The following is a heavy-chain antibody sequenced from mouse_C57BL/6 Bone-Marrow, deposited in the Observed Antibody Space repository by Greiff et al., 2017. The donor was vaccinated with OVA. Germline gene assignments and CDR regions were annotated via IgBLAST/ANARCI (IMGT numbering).Heavy chain of an antibody. J-gene: IGHJ4*01. CDR1: GYTFTSYW. D-gene: IGHD2-4*01. V-gene: IGHV1-69*01. CDR2: IDPSDSYT. Sequence: QVQLQQPGAELVMPGASVKLSCKASGYTFTSYWMHWVKQRPGQGLEWIGEIDPSDSYTNYNQKFKGKATLTVDTSSSTAYMQLSSLTSEDSAVYYGARGYDYEGYALDYWGQGTSVTVSA. CDR3: ARGYDYEGYALDY.